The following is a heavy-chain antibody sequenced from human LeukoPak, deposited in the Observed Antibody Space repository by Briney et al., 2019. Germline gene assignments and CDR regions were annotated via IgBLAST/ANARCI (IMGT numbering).Heavy chain of an antibody. CDR3: ARGGVAAAGYYHYYYMDV. CDR1: AGSISSYY. Sequence: SETLSLTCTVSAGSISSYYWSWIRQPPGKGLEWIGYIYYTGSTNYHPSLKSRVTISIDTSKYEVSLKVNAVTAADTAVYYCARGGVAAAGYYHYYYMDVWGKGTTVTISS. V-gene: IGHV4-59*01. CDR2: IYYTGST. D-gene: IGHD6-13*01. J-gene: IGHJ6*03.